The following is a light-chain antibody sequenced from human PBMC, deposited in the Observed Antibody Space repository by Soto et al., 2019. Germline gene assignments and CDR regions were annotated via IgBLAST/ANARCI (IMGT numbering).Light chain of an antibody. Sequence: SYELTQPPSVSVAPGQTARITCGGNNIGSESVHWYQQRPGQAPVLVVYDDSDRPSGIPERFSGSNSANTATLTISRVEARDEADYYCQVWYSSTDLYVFGSGTKV. V-gene: IGLV3-21*02. CDR2: DDS. J-gene: IGLJ1*01. CDR3: QVWYSSTDLYV. CDR1: NIGSES.